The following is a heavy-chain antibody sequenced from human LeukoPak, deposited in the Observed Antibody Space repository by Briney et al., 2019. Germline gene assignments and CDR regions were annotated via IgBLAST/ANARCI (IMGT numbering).Heavy chain of an antibody. CDR3: ARGGGSYSFYGY. Sequence: ASVKVSCKASGGTFSSYAISWVRQAPGQGLEWMGWINPNSGGTNYAQKFQGRVTMSRDTSISTAYMELSRLRSDDTAVYYCARGGGSYSFYGYWGQGTLVTVSS. V-gene: IGHV1-2*02. J-gene: IGHJ4*02. CDR2: INPNSGGT. D-gene: IGHD1-26*01. CDR1: GGTFSSYA.